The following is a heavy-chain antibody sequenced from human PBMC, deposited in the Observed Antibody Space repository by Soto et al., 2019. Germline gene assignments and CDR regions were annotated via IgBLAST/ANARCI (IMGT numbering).Heavy chain of an antibody. CDR2: ISATGGST. J-gene: IGHJ4*02. D-gene: IGHD5-12*01. CDR1: GFTFSSYA. V-gene: IGHV3-23*01. Sequence: EVQLLESGGGLVQPGGSLRLSCAASGFTFSSYAMSWVRQAPGKGLELVSAISATGGSTYYADSVKGRFTISRDNSKNTLFLQMNSLRADDTAVYYCAKPVSSGYDVDYWGQGTLVTVSS. CDR3: AKPVSSGYDVDY.